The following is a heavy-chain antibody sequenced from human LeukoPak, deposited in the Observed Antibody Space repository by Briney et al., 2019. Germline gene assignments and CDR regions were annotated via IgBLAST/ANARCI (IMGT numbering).Heavy chain of an antibody. J-gene: IGHJ4*02. CDR2: ISSSGSTI. V-gene: IGHV3-48*03. CDR3: ARDGGSAWFLDY. Sequence: GGSLRLSCAASGFTFSSYEMNWVRQAPGKGLEWVSYISSSGSTIYYADSVKGRFSITRDNAKNSLYLQMNSLRAEDTAVYYCARDGGSAWFLDYWGQGTLVTVSS. CDR1: GFTFSSYE. D-gene: IGHD6-19*01.